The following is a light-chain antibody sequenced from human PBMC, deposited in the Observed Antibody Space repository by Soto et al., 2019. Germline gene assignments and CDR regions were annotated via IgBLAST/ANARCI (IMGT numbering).Light chain of an antibody. J-gene: IGKJ2*01. Sequence: EIVMTQSPATLSVSPGERATLSCRSSQSVSGNLAWYQQKPGRAPRLLIYGASTRPTGIPARFSGSGSGTEFTLTIGSLQPEDFAVYFCQQYNVRPPTFGQGTTLEIK. CDR1: QSVSGN. CDR2: GAS. CDR3: QQYNVRPPT. V-gene: IGKV3-15*01.